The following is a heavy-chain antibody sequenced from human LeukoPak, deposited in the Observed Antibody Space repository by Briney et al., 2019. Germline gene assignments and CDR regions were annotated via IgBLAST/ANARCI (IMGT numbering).Heavy chain of an antibody. CDR1: GGTFSSYA. D-gene: IGHD3-10*01. J-gene: IGHJ4*02. V-gene: IGHV1-69*04. CDR3: ARDQTWGSGSYFDY. CDR2: IIPILGIA. Sequence: SVKVSCMASGGTFSSYAISWVRQAPGQGLEWMGRIIPILGIANYAQKFQGRVTITADKSTSTAYMELSSLRSEDTAVYYCARDQTWGSGSYFDYWGQGTLVTVSS.